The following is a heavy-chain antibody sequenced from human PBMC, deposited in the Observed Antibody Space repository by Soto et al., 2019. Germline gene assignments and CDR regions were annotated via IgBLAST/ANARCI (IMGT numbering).Heavy chain of an antibody. J-gene: IGHJ6*02. CDR3: AKEGGAYGDYVDYYYGMDV. CDR2: ISYDGSNK. CDR1: GFTFSSYG. V-gene: IGHV3-30*18. Sequence: QVQLVESGGGVVQPGRSLRLSCAASGFTFSSYGMHWVRQAPGKGLEWVAVISYDGSNKYYADSVKGRFTISRDNSKNTLYLQMNSLRDEDTAVYYCAKEGGAYGDYVDYYYGMDVWGQGTTVTVSS. D-gene: IGHD4-17*01.